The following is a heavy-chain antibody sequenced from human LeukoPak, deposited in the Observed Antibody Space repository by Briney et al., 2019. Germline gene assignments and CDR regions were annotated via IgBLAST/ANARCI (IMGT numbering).Heavy chain of an antibody. Sequence: SETLSLTCTVSGGSISSYYWSWIRQPPGKGLEWIGYIYYSGSTNYNPSLKSRVTISVDTSKNQFSLKLSSVTAADTAVYYCASQTYYYDSSGYYYGYFDYWGQGTLVTVSS. CDR1: GGSISSYY. CDR2: IYYSGST. D-gene: IGHD3-22*01. CDR3: ASQTYYYDSSGYYYGYFDY. V-gene: IGHV4-59*08. J-gene: IGHJ4*02.